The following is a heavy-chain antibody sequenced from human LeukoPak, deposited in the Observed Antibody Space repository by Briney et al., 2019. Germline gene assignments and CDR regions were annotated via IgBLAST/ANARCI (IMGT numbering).Heavy chain of an antibody. CDR2: IYTSGST. Sequence: SQTLSLTCTVSGGSISSGGYYWSWIRQPAGKGLEWIGRIYTSGSTNYNPSLKSRVTISVDTSKNQFSLKLSSVTAADTAVYYCARVRVDRGFTFDYWGQGTLVTVSS. J-gene: IGHJ4*02. CDR1: GGSISSGGYY. CDR3: ARVRVDRGFTFDY. V-gene: IGHV4-61*02. D-gene: IGHD3-10*01.